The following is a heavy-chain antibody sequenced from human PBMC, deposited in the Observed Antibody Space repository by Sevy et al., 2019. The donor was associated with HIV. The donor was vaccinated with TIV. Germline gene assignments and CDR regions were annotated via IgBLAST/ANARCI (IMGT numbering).Heavy chain of an antibody. CDR1: GFSLESYW. V-gene: IGHV3-7*04. J-gene: IGHJ4*02. CDR2: IKEDDTVK. D-gene: IGHD2-21*01. Sequence: GGSLRLSCVASGFSLESYWMNWVRQAPGKPLEWVANIKEDDTVKYYVESVKGRFTISRDNGGNLVYLLMNNLKVEDTALYYCVRAIQSEGSFWGQGTRVTVSS. CDR3: VRAIQSEGSF.